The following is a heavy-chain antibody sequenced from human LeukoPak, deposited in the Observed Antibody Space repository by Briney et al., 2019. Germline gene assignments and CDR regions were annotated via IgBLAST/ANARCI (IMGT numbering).Heavy chain of an antibody. J-gene: IGHJ4*02. CDR1: GCSFISYW. V-gene: IGHV5-51*01. D-gene: IGHD3-22*01. CDR2: IYPGDSDT. CDR3: ARVRYDSSGYIDY. Sequence: GESLKISCKGSGCSFISYWIGWVRQMPGKGLEWMGIIYPGDSDTRYSPSFQGQVTISADKSIGTAYLQWSSLKASDTAMYYCARVRYDSSGYIDYWGQGTLVTVSS.